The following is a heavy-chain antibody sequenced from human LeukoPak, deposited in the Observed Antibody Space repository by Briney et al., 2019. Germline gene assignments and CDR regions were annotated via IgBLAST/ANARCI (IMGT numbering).Heavy chain of an antibody. CDR2: INPTGSST. J-gene: IGHJ6*03. Sequence: ASVKVSCKTSGYTFTSYYMHWVRQAPGQGIEWMGVINPTGSSTNYAEKFQGRVTMTRDTSTSTAYMELSSLRSEDTAVYYCARNPAGGYYYYYMDVWGKGTTVTVSS. V-gene: IGHV1-46*01. CDR3: ARNPAGGYYYYYMDV. D-gene: IGHD1-14*01. CDR1: GYTFTSYY.